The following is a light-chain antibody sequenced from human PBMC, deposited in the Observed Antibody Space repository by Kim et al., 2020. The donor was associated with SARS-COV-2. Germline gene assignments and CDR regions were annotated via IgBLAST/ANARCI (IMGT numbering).Light chain of an antibody. J-gene: IGKJ1*01. Sequence: DIQMTQSPPTLSASVGDRLTITCRASQSISTRLAWYQQKPGKAPKLLIFDASALQSGVPPHFGGSGSGTEFTLTISSLQPDDFATYYCLQYRDHRTFGQGTKVDIK. CDR1: QSISTR. CDR3: LQYRDHRT. CDR2: DAS. V-gene: IGKV1-5*01.